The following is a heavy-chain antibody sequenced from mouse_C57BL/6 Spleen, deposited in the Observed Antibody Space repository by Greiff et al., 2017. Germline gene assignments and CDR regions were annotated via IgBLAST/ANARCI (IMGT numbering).Heavy chain of an antibody. Sequence: VQLQQSGAELVRPGTSVKVSCKASGYAFTNYLIEWVKQRPGQGLEWIGVINPGSGGTNYNEKFKGKATLTADKSASTAYMQLSSLTSEDSAVYFCAREAPYSKGGFAYWGQGTLVTVSA. CDR3: AREAPYSKGGFAY. CDR1: GYAFTNYL. D-gene: IGHD2-5*01. V-gene: IGHV1-54*01. J-gene: IGHJ3*01. CDR2: INPGSGGT.